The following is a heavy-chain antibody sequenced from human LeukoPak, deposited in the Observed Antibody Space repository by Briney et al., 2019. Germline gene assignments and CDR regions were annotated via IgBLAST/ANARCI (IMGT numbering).Heavy chain of an antibody. V-gene: IGHV4-39*07. CDR3: ARGPLNWFDP. Sequence: PSETLSLTCTVSGGSISSSSYYWGWIRQPPGKGLEWIGSIYYSGSTYYNPSLKSRVTISVDTSKNQFSLKLSSVTAADTAVYYCARGPLNWFDPWGQGTLVTVSS. J-gene: IGHJ5*02. CDR1: GGSISSSSYY. CDR2: IYYSGST.